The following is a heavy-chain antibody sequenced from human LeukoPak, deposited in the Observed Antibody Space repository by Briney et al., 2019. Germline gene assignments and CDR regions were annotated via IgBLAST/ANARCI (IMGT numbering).Heavy chain of an antibody. CDR2: INPSGGST. CDR1: GYTFTGYY. J-gene: IGHJ4*02. V-gene: IGHV1-46*01. Sequence: GASVKVSCKASGYTFTGYYMHWVRRAPGQGLEWMGIINPSGGSTSYAQKFQGRVTMTRDMSTSTVYMELSSLRSEDTAVYYCARDQEYVGSGWHTIDYWGQGTLVTVSS. CDR3: ARDQEYVGSGWHTIDY. D-gene: IGHD6-19*01.